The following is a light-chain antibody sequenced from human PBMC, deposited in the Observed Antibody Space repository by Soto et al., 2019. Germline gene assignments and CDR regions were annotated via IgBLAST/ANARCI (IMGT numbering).Light chain of an antibody. Sequence: DIQMTQSPSSLSASVGDRVTITCRASQSISSYLNWYQQKPGKAPKLLIYAASSLQSGVPSRFSGSGSGTDFTLTISSLQPEDFATYYCQQRYSTPPAYTFGQGTKLEIK. CDR2: AAS. CDR1: QSISSY. V-gene: IGKV1-39*01. CDR3: QQRYSTPPAYT. J-gene: IGKJ2*01.